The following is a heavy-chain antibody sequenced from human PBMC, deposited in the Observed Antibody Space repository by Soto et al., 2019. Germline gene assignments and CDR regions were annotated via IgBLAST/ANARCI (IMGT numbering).Heavy chain of an antibody. Sequence: SEPLSLTCTVSGGSISRYYWSWIRQPPGKGLEWIGYIYYSGSTNYNPSLKSRVTISVDTSKNQFSLKLSSVTAADTAVYYCARDRLANWFDPWGQGTLVTVS. CDR3: ARDRLANWFDP. CDR2: IYYSGST. CDR1: GGSISRYY. J-gene: IGHJ5*02. V-gene: IGHV4-59*01. D-gene: IGHD3-9*01.